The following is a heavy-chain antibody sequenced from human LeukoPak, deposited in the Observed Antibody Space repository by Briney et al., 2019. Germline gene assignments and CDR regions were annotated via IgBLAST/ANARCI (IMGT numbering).Heavy chain of an antibody. V-gene: IGHV4-59*01. CDR3: ASSRWYNGYFDY. Sequence: SETLSLTCTVSGGSISSFYWNWIRQPPGGGLEWGGYIDYSGTTNFNPSLKSRVTISVDTSNNQFSLRVRSVTAADTAVYYCASSRWYNGYFDYWGQGTLVSVS. D-gene: IGHD6-13*01. CDR1: GGSISSFY. CDR2: IDYSGTT. J-gene: IGHJ4*02.